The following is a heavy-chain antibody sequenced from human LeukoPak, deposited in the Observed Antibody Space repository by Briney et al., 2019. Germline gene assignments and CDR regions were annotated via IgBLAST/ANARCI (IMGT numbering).Heavy chain of an antibody. Sequence: PSETLSLTCTVSGGSISSGGYYWSWIRQHPGKGLEWIGYIYYSGSTYYNPSLKSRVTISVDTSKNQFSLKLSSVTAADTAVYYCARGEGITMVRGVINNWFDPWGQGTLVTVSS. J-gene: IGHJ5*02. CDR2: IYYSGST. V-gene: IGHV4-31*03. CDR3: ARGEGITMVRGVINNWFDP. CDR1: GGSISSGGYY. D-gene: IGHD3-10*01.